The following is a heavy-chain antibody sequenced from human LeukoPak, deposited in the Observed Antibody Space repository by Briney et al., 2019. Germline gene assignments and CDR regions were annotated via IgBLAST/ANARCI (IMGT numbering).Heavy chain of an antibody. CDR1: GFTFGDYA. J-gene: IGHJ4*02. CDR2: IYSGGST. Sequence: PGGSLRLSCAASGFTFGDYAMHWVRQAPGKGLEWVSVIYSGGSTYYADSVKGRFTISRHNSKNTLYLQMNSLRAEDTAVYYCARDSIAAAGGIDYWGQGTLVTVSS. V-gene: IGHV3-53*04. D-gene: IGHD6-13*01. CDR3: ARDSIAAAGGIDY.